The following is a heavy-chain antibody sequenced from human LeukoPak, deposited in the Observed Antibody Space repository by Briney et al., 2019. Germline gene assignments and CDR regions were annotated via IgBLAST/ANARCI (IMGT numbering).Heavy chain of an antibody. CDR3: ARGTTMIVVVLDY. V-gene: IGHV3-30-3*01. J-gene: IGHJ4*02. CDR2: ISYDGSNK. CDR1: GFTFSSYA. Sequence: PGGSLRLSCAASGFTFSSYAMHWVRQAPGKGLEWVAVISYDGSNKYYADSVKGRFTISRDNSKNTLYLQMNSLRAEDTAVYYCARGTTMIVVVLDYWGQGTLVTVSS. D-gene: IGHD3-22*01.